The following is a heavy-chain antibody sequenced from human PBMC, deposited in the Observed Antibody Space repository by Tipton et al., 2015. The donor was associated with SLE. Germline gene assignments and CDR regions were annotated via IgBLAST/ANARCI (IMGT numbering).Heavy chain of an antibody. D-gene: IGHD3-22*01. CDR1: GFTFSSYG. V-gene: IGHV3-74*01. CDR3: ARKPWNYDSSGYTLY. CDR2: INGDGTTI. Sequence: GSLRLSCAASGFTFSSYGMHWVRQAPGKGLVWVSRINGDGTTITYADSVKGRFTISRDNSKNTLYLQMNSLRAEDTAVYYCARKPWNYDSSGYTLYWGQGTLVTVSS. J-gene: IGHJ4*02.